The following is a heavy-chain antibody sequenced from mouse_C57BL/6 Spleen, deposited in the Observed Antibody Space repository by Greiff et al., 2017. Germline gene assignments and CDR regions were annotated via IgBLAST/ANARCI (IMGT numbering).Heavy chain of an antibody. Sequence: EVQLQQSVAELVRPGASVKLSCTASGFNIKNTYMHWVKQRPEQGLEWIGRIDPANGNTKYAPKFQGKATITADTSSNTAYLQLSSLTSEDTAIYYCARCYYGSSYLYYAMDYWGQGTSVTVSS. CDR3: ARCYYGSSYLYYAMDY. CDR2: IDPANGNT. CDR1: GFNIKNTY. J-gene: IGHJ4*01. V-gene: IGHV14-3*01. D-gene: IGHD1-1*01.